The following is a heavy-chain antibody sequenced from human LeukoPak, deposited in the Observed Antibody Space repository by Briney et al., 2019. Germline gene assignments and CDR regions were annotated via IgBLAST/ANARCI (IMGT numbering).Heavy chain of an antibody. CDR1: GGSISSYY. CDR2: IHYSGST. V-gene: IGHV4-59*08. Sequence: PSETLSLTRTVSGGSISSYYWSWIRQPPGKGLEWIGSIHYSGSTTYNPSLKSPVTISVDTSKNQFSLKLSSVTAADTAVYYCARRLGSSSTGFDYWGQGTLVTVSS. J-gene: IGHJ4*02. CDR3: ARRLGSSSTGFDY. D-gene: IGHD2-2*01.